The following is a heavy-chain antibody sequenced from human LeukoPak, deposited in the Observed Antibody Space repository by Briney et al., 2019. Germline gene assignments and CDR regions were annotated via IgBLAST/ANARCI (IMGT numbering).Heavy chain of an antibody. V-gene: IGHV3-48*01. CDR1: GFTFSSYS. J-gene: IGHJ4*02. CDR2: ISSSSSTI. D-gene: IGHD5-18*01. CDR3: ARRGYSYGLDY. Sequence: PGGSLRLSCAASGFTFSSYSMNWVRQAPGKGLEWVSYISSSSSTIYYADSVKGRFTISRDNSKNTLYLQMNSLRAEDTAVYYCARRGYSYGLDYWGQGTLVTVSS.